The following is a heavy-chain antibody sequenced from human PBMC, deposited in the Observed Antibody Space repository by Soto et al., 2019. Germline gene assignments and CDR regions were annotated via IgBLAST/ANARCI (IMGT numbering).Heavy chain of an antibody. CDR3: AKDFVGGSSDWKPYNWFDP. Sequence: GGSLRLFCAASGFTFGSYAMSWVRQAPGKGLEWVSAISGSGGSTYYADSVKGRFTISRDNSKNTLYLQMNSLRAEDTAVYYCAKDFVGGSSDWKPYNWFDPWGQGTLVTVSS. CDR2: ISGSGGST. J-gene: IGHJ5*02. V-gene: IGHV3-23*01. D-gene: IGHD2-21*01. CDR1: GFTFGSYA.